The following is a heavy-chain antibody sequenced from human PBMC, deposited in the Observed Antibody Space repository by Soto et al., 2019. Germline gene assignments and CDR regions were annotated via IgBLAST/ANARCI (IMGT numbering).Heavy chain of an antibody. CDR2: MNPNRGNT. Sequence: QVQLVQSGAEVKKPGASVKVSCKASGYTFTSYDINWVRQATGQGLEWMGWMNPNRGNTGYAQKFKGRVIMTRYTSINTAYMELSSLRSEDTAVYYCARGAARPPDDAFDIWGQGTMVTVSS. V-gene: IGHV1-8*01. D-gene: IGHD6-6*01. CDR3: ARGAARPPDDAFDI. J-gene: IGHJ3*02. CDR1: GYTFTSYD.